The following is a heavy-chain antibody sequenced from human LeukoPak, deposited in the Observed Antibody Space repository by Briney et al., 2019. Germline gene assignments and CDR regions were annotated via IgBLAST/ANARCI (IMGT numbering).Heavy chain of an antibody. J-gene: IGHJ6*03. Sequence: PSETLSLTCTVSGGSISSSYWSWIRQPPGKGLEWIGYINYSGSTNYNPSLKSRVTISVETSKNQFSLKLSSVTAADTAVYYCARNARNFDWPPQYYYYMDVWGKGTTVTISS. D-gene: IGHD3-9*01. CDR2: INYSGST. V-gene: IGHV4-59*01. CDR1: GGSISSSY. CDR3: ARNARNFDWPPQYYYYMDV.